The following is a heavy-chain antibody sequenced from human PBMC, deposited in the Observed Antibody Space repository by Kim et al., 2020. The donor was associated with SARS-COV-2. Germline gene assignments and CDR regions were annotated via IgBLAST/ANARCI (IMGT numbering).Heavy chain of an antibody. CDR1: GGSISSGGYY. J-gene: IGHJ2*01. V-gene: IGHV4-31*03. Sequence: SETLSLTCTVSGGSISSGGYYWSWIRQHPGKGLEWIGYIYYSGSTYYNPSLKSRVTISVDTSKNQFSLKLSSVTAADTAVYYCARRYCSSTSCGLGQYFGLRGRGTLVPGSS. D-gene: IGHD2-2*01. CDR3: ARRYCSSTSCGLGQYFGL. CDR2: IYYSGST.